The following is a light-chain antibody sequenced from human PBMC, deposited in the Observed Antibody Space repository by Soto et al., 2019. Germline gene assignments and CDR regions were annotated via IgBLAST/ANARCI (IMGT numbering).Light chain of an antibody. CDR3: AHYDFFSRT. CDR2: GES. J-gene: IGKJ1*01. Sequence: RVSQSIRRWLAWSQQKXGKAPKLLIYGESXLESGVPSRFRGSGSGTDFTLTISSLQADDFAPYYCAHYDFFSRTFCQGTKVDIK. V-gene: IGKV1-5*03. CDR1: QSIRRW.